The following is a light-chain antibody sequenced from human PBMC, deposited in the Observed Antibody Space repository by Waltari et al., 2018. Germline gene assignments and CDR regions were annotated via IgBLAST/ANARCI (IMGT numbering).Light chain of an antibody. J-gene: IGLJ2*01. Sequence: SYELTQPPSVSVSPGQTARITCSGDALPKPYAQWYQQKPGPAPVLVIDKDRERLSEIPGRFSGSSSGTTVTLTISGVQAEDEADYYCQSGDSSGNVVFGGGTKLTVL. CDR2: KDR. CDR3: QSGDSSGNVV. CDR1: ALPKPY. V-gene: IGLV3-25*03.